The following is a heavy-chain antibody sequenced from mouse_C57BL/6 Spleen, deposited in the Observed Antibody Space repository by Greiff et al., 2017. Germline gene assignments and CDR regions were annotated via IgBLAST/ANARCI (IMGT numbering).Heavy chain of an antibody. CDR1: GFSLTSYA. V-gene: IGHV2-9-1*01. CDR2: IWTGGGT. CDR3: ARDSSGSVYAMDY. D-gene: IGHD3-2*02. Sequence: QVQLQQSGPGLVAPSQSLSITCTVSGFSLTSYAISWVRQPPGKGLEWLGVIWTGGGTNYNSALKSRLSISKDNSKSQVFLKMNSLQTDDTARYYCARDSSGSVYAMDYWGQGTSVTVSS. J-gene: IGHJ4*01.